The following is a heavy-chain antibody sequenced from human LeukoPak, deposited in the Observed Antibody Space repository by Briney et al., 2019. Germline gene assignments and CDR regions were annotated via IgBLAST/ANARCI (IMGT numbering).Heavy chain of an antibody. D-gene: IGHD1-1*01. CDR3: ARESVGTTDYFDY. V-gene: IGHV3-48*01. CDR1: EFTFSYYS. CDR2: ITSNSRTT. J-gene: IGHJ4*02. Sequence: GGSLRLSCAASEFTFSYYSMNWVRQAPGKGLEWVSYITSNSRTTYYADSVKGRFTISRDNAKKSLYLQMSSLRAEDTAVYYCARESVGTTDYFDYWGQGTLVTVSS.